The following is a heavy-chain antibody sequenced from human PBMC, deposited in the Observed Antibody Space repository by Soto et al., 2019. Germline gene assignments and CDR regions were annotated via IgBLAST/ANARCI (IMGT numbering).Heavy chain of an antibody. J-gene: IGHJ4*02. D-gene: IGHD3-9*01. CDR2: INAGNGNT. Sequence: ASVKVSCKASGYTFTSYAMHWVRQAPGQRLEWMGWINAGNGNTKYSQKFQGRVTITRDTSASTAYMELSSLRSEDTAVYYCARSHTGYYSRTLFPFEYWGQGTLVTVSS. CDR3: ARSHTGYYSRTLFPFEY. CDR1: GYTFTSYA. V-gene: IGHV1-3*01.